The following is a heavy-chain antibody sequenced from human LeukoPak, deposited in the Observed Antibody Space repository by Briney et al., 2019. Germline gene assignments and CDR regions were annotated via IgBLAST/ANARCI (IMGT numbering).Heavy chain of an antibody. Sequence: GESLKISCKGSGYSFTSYWIGWVRQMPGRGLEWMGVIYPGDSDIRYSPSFQGQVAISVDKSISTAYLQWSSLKASDTAMYYCARQGSGGYSRGPHDALDIWGQGTMVTVSS. CDR1: GYSFTSYW. CDR2: IYPGDSDI. J-gene: IGHJ3*02. CDR3: ARQGSGGYSRGPHDALDI. D-gene: IGHD1-26*01. V-gene: IGHV5-51*01.